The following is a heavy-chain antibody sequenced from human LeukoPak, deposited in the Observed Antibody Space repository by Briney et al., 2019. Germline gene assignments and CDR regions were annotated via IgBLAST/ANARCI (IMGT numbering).Heavy chain of an antibody. Sequence: SETLSLTCTISGGSISSSSYYWGWIRQPPGKGLEWIGSIYYSGSTYYNPSLKSRVTISVDTSKNQFSLKLSSVTAADTAVYYCAGGGSSSGFDYWGQGTLVTVSS. J-gene: IGHJ4*02. CDR1: GGSISSSSYY. V-gene: IGHV4-39*07. CDR3: AGGGSSSGFDY. D-gene: IGHD6-13*01. CDR2: IYYSGST.